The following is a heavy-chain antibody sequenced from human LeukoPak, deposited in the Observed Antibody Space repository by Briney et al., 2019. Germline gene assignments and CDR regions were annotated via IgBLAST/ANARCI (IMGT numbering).Heavy chain of an antibody. D-gene: IGHD3-9*01. CDR3: ARGGELLRYFDWLLNY. CDR1: GFTVSSNY. J-gene: IGHJ4*02. CDR2: IYSGGST. Sequence: PGGSLRLSCAASGFTVSSNYMSWVRQAPGKGLAWVSVIYSGGSTYYADSVKGRFTISRDNSKNTLYLQMNSLRAEDTAVYYCARGGELLRYFDWLLNYWGQGTLVTVSS. V-gene: IGHV3-66*01.